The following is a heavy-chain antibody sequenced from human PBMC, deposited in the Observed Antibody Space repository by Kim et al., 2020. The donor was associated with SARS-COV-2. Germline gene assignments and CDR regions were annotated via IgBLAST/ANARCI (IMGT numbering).Heavy chain of an antibody. V-gene: IGHV1-3*01. J-gene: IGHJ4*02. Sequence: ASVKVSCKASGYTFTSYCLHWVRQAPGQSREWMGWIDVANTNTHYSENFQGRVTISRDTSATTVYIELSSLRSEDTAVYYCARDGRSVDYYFDYWGQGTLVTVSS. CDR2: IDVANTNT. CDR3: ARDGRSVDYYFDY. CDR1: GYTFTSYC.